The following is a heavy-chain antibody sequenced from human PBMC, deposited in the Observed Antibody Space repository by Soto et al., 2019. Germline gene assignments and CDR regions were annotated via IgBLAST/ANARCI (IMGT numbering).Heavy chain of an antibody. CDR3: ARDGLGGHVLATSLFDQ. CDR1: GYTFTSHG. D-gene: IGHD2-8*02. CDR2: NNVYNGDT. V-gene: IGHV1-18*04. J-gene: IGHJ4*02. Sequence: QVQLVQSGAEVKKPGASMKVSCKASGYTFTSHGISWVRQAPGQELEWMGWNNVYNGDTNYARKFQGRVSMTADSSKNTAEHEQRRRKSDETAVDDWARDGLGGHVLATSLFDQWGQGTLV.